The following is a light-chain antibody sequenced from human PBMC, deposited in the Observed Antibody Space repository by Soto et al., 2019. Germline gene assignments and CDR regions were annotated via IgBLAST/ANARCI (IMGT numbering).Light chain of an antibody. V-gene: IGLV2-14*01. CDR3: SSYTSSSTLEV. J-gene: IGLJ1*01. Sequence: QSALTQPASLSGSPGQSITISCTGTSSDIGAYDYVSWFQQHPGKAPKLMISEVNNRPSGVSNRFSGSKSGNTAYLTISGLQVEDEAEYYCSSYTSSSTLEVFGTGTKVTV. CDR2: EVN. CDR1: SSDIGAYDY.